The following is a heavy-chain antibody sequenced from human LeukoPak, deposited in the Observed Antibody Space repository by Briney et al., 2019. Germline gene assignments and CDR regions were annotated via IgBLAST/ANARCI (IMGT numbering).Heavy chain of an antibody. D-gene: IGHD2-15*01. V-gene: IGHV4-34*01. CDR3: ARDRGGLLFDY. CDR1: GGSFSGYY. CDR2: INHSGST. J-gene: IGHJ4*02. Sequence: PSETLSLTCAVYGGSFSGYYWSWIRQPPGKGLEWIGEINHSGSTNYNPSLKSRVTISVDTSKNQFSLKLSSVTAADTAVYYCARDRGGLLFDYWGQGTLVTVSS.